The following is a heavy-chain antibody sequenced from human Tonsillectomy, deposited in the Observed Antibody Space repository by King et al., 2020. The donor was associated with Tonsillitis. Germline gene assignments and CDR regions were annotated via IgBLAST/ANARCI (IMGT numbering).Heavy chain of an antibody. CDR1: GFTFSSYA. D-gene: IGHD3-22*01. Sequence: QVQLQESGGGVVQPGRSLRLSCAASGFTFSSYAMHWVRQAPGKGLAWVTVISYDGSDKYYADSVKGRFTISRDNSKNTLYLQMNSLRAEDTAVYYCAKDLYYYDSSGYLDYWGQGTLVTVSS. CDR2: ISYDGSDK. CDR3: AKDLYYYDSSGYLDY. V-gene: IGHV3-30*18. J-gene: IGHJ4*02.